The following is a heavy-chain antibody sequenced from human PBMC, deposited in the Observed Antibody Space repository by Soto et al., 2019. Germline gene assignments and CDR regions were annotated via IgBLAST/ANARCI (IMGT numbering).Heavy chain of an antibody. J-gene: IGHJ4*02. D-gene: IGHD3-9*01. CDR1: GFTFSSYG. CDR3: AKARFPIGRLVIPADY. CDR2: ISYDGSNK. V-gene: IGHV3-30*18. Sequence: ESGGGVVQPGRSLRLSCAASGFTFSSYGMHWVRQAPGKGLEWVAVISYDGSNKYYADSVKGRFTISRDNSKNTLYLQMNSLRAGDTAVYYCAKARFPIGRLVIPADYWGQGTLVTVSS.